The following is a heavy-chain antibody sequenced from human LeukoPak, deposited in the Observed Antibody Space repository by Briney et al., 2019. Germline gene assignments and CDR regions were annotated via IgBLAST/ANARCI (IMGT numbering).Heavy chain of an antibody. Sequence: PSETLSLTWTVSGXSINNYYWSWIRQPPGKGLEYIGYIHYSGSTNYNPSLKSRVTISGHTSKSQFSLKLSSVTAADTAVYYCAREYSDYGIGVDYWGQGTLVTVSS. CDR2: IHYSGST. D-gene: IGHD5-12*01. V-gene: IGHV4-59*12. CDR1: GXSINNYY. CDR3: AREYSDYGIGVDY. J-gene: IGHJ4*02.